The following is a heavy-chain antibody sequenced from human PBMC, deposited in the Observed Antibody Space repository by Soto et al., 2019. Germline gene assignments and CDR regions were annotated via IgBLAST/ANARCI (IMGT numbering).Heavy chain of an antibody. CDR3: TPSWRDYRYFEY. Sequence: EVQLVESGGGLVQPGGSLRLSCAASGFTLSDHYMYWVRQAPGKGLEWVGRTRNKGNSYTTEYAASVKGRFTISRDDSKNSLYLQMNSLKTEDTAVYYCTPSWRDYRYFEYWGQGTLVTVSS. CDR2: TRNKGNSYTT. D-gene: IGHD4-17*01. J-gene: IGHJ4*02. CDR1: GFTLSDHY. V-gene: IGHV3-72*01.